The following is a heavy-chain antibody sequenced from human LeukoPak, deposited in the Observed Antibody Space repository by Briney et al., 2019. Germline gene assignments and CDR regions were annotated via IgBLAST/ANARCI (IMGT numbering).Heavy chain of an antibody. V-gene: IGHV3-7*03. CDR3: ARDNYGGNLGAFDI. CDR2: IKQDGSEK. D-gene: IGHD4-23*01. J-gene: IGHJ3*02. Sequence: GGSLRLSCAASGFTFSSYWMSWVRQAPGKGLEWVANIKQDGSEKYYVDSVKGRFTISRDNAKNSLYLQMNSLRAEDTALYYCARDNYGGNLGAFDIWGQGTMVTVSS. CDR1: GFTFSSYW.